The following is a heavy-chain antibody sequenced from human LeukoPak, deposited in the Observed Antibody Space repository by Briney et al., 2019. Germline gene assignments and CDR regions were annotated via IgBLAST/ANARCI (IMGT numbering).Heavy chain of an antibody. CDR1: GGSFSGYY. CDR2: INHSGST. CDR3: ARFSGYCSSTSCYEDYFDY. Sequence: PSETLSLTCAVYGGSFSGYYWSWIRQPPGEGLEWIGGINHSGSTNYNPSLKSRVTISVDTSKNQFSLKLSSVTAADTAVYYCARFSGYCSSTSCYEDYFDYWGQGTLVTVSS. D-gene: IGHD2-2*01. V-gene: IGHV4-34*01. J-gene: IGHJ4*02.